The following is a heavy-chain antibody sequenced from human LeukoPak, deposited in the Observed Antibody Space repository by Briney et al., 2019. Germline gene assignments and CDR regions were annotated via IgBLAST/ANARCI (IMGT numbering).Heavy chain of an antibody. J-gene: IGHJ5*02. V-gene: IGHV1-69*05. CDR1: GYTFTSYG. CDR3: ASVWDCSGGSCYP. D-gene: IGHD2-15*01. Sequence: SVKVSCKASGYTFTSYGISWVRQAPGQGLEWMGGIIPIFGTANYAQKFQGRVTITTDESTSTAYMELSSLRSEDTAVYYCASVWDCSGGSCYPWGQGTLVTVSS. CDR2: IIPIFGTA.